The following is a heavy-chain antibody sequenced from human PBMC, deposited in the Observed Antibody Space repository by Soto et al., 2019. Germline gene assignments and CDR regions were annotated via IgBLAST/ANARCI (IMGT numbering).Heavy chain of an antibody. D-gene: IGHD3-22*01. Sequence: ASVKVSCKASGYTFTGYYMHWVRQAPGQGLEWMGWINPNSGGTNYAQKFQGWVTMTRDTSISTAYMELSRLRSDDTAVYYCARGGAGGFYDSSGYPTGYYYYGMDVWGQGTTVTVS. V-gene: IGHV1-2*04. CDR3: ARGGAGGFYDSSGYPTGYYYYGMDV. J-gene: IGHJ6*02. CDR2: INPNSGGT. CDR1: GYTFTGYY.